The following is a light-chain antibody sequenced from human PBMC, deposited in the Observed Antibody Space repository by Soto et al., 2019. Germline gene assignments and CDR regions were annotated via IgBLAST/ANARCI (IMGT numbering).Light chain of an antibody. CDR1: QTIKKY. V-gene: IGKV1-39*01. Sequence: IQMTPSPSSLSASVGDRVTVTCRASQTIKKYLNWYQCKPGKAPKLLIYGASNLQRGVPSRFSGSGSGTDFTLTISRLETEDFATYYCHQIFSAPFTFGQGTGLE. CDR2: GAS. CDR3: HQIFSAPFT. J-gene: IGKJ2*01.